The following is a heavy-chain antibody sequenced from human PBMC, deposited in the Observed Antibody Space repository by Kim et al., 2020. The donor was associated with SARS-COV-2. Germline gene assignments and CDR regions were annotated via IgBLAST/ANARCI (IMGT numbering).Heavy chain of an antibody. CDR1: GGSISSSSYY. CDR2: IYYSGST. V-gene: IGHV4-39*01. D-gene: IGHD6-25*01. CDR3: ASERLRHFDY. Sequence: SETLSLTCTVSGGSISSSSYYWGWIRQPPGKGLEWIGSIYYSGSTYYNPSLKSRVTISVDTSKNQFSLKLSSVTAADTAVYYCASERLRHFDYWGQGTLVTVSS. J-gene: IGHJ4*02.